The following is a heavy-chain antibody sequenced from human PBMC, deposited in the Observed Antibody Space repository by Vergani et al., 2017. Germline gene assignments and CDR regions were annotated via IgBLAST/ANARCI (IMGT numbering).Heavy chain of an antibody. CDR2: INAGNGNT. Sequence: QVQLVQSGAEVKKPGSSVKVSCKASGGTFSSYAISWVRQAPGQRLEWMGWINAGNGNTKYSQKFQGRVTITRDTSASTAYMELSSLRSEDTAVYYCARTTVVTPDYGMDVWGQGTTVTVSS. J-gene: IGHJ6*02. V-gene: IGHV1-3*01. CDR1: GGTFSSYA. CDR3: ARTTVVTPDYGMDV. D-gene: IGHD4-23*01.